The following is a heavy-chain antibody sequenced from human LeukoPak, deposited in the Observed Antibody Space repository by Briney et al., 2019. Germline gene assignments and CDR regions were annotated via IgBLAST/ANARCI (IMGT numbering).Heavy chain of an antibody. Sequence: GRSLRLSCAASGFTFSSYAMHWVRQAPGKGLEWVGVISYDGSNKYYADSVKGRFTISRDNSKNTLYLQMNSLRAEDTAVYYCARTGRPPDYWGQGTLVTVSS. V-gene: IGHV3-30-3*01. CDR2: ISYDGSNK. J-gene: IGHJ4*02. CDR1: GFTFSSYA. CDR3: ARTGRPPDY.